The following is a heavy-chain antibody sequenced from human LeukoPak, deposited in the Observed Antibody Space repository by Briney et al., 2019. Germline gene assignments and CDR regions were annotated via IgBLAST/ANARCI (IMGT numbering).Heavy chain of an antibody. CDR1: GGSFSGYY. J-gene: IGHJ4*02. D-gene: IGHD3-10*01. V-gene: IGHV4-34*01. CDR2: INHSGST. CDR3: ARASPIKGFYGSGSYFNY. Sequence: SETLSLTCAVYGGSFSGYYWSWIRQPPGKGLEWIGEINHSGSTNYNPSPKSRVTISVDTSKNQFSLKLSSVTAADTAVYYCARASPIKGFYGSGSYFNYWGQGTLVTVSS.